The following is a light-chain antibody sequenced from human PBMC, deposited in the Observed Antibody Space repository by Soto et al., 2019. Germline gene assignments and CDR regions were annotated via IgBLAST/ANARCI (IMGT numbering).Light chain of an antibody. CDR3: QSYDSNNHVI. Sequence: NFMLTQPHSVSASPGGTVTISCTGISGSIASNYVQWYQQRPGGAPTAVIFEGDLRPSGVPDRFSGSVDSSSNSASLPISGLKTEDEADYYCQSYDSNNHVIFGGGTKLTVL. CDR1: SGSIASNY. CDR2: EGD. J-gene: IGLJ2*01. V-gene: IGLV6-57*02.